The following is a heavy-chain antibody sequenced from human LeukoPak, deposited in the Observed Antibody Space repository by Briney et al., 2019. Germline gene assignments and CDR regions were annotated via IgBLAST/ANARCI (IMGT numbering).Heavy chain of an antibody. D-gene: IGHD4-17*01. CDR3: ARHSYGDYEQCFDY. CDR2: INYSGST. Sequence: SEALSLTCAVYGGSFSGYYWSWIRQPPGKGLEWIGEINYSGSTNYNPSLKSRVTISVDTSKNQFSLKLSSVTAADTAVYYCARHSYGDYEQCFDYWGQGTLVTVSS. CDR1: GGSFSGYY. V-gene: IGHV4-34*01. J-gene: IGHJ4*02.